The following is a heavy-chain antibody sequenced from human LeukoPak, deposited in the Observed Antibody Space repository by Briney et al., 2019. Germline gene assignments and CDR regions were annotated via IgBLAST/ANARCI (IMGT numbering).Heavy chain of an antibody. CDR2: IYHSGST. J-gene: IGHJ4*02. V-gene: IGHV4-30-2*01. CDR1: GGSISSGGYY. CDR3: ARLTSSSSGSSFDS. D-gene: IGHD6-13*01. Sequence: SGTLSLTCAVYGGSISSGGYYWSWIRQPPGKGLKWIGYIYHSGSTNYNPSLKSRVTISVDTSKNQFSLKLSSVTAADTAVYYCARLTSSSSGSSFDSWGQGTLVTVSS.